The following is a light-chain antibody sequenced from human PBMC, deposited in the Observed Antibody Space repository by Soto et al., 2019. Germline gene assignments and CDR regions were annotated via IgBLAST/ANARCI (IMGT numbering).Light chain of an antibody. J-gene: IGKJ3*01. V-gene: IGKV1-5*03. CDR1: QRMTSW. CDR3: QQYTSYPFT. CDR2: KAS. Sequence: DIQMTQSPSTLSASVGDRVTITCRASQRMTSWLAWYQQKPGKAPKLLIYKASSLESGVPSRFSGSGSGTEFTLTISSLQPDDFAPYYCQQYTSYPFTFGPGTKVDIK.